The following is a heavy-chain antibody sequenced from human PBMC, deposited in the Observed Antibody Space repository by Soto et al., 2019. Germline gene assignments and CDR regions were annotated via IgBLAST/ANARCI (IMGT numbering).Heavy chain of an antibody. CDR1: AYTFINYY. CDR3: AREDSANGGAFDI. J-gene: IGHJ3*02. CDR2: INPSGGRT. V-gene: IGHV1-46*01. Sequence: ASVKVSCKASAYTFINYYVHWVRQAPGQGLEYMGMINPSGGRTTYAQKFQGRVTMTRDTSTTTVYMDLSSLRSDDTAMYYCAREDSANGGAFDIWGQGTMVTVS.